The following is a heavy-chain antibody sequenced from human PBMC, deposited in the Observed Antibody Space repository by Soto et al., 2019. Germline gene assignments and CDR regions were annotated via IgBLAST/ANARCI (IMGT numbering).Heavy chain of an antibody. V-gene: IGHV3-9*01. CDR2: ISWNSGSI. Sequence: GGSLRLSCAASGFTFDDYAMHWVRQAPGKGLEWVSGISWNSGSIGYADSVKGRFTISRDNAKNSLYLQMNSLRAEDTALYYGVGSRWYGGYFDYWAQGKLVNVSS. D-gene: IGHD6-13*01. CDR1: GFTFDDYA. CDR3: VGSRWYGGYFDY. J-gene: IGHJ4*02.